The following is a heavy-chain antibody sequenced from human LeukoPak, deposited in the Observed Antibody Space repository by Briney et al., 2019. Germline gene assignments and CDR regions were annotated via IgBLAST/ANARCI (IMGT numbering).Heavy chain of an antibody. Sequence: ASVKVSCKASGYTFSTYGISWVRQAPEQGLEWMGWITAYNGHTKYAQKFQGRVTMTRNTSISTAYMELSSLRSEDTAVYYCARHGEGYMDVWGKGTTVTISS. D-gene: IGHD3-10*01. CDR2: ITAYNGHT. CDR1: GYTFSTYG. V-gene: IGHV1-18*01. J-gene: IGHJ6*03. CDR3: ARHGEGYMDV.